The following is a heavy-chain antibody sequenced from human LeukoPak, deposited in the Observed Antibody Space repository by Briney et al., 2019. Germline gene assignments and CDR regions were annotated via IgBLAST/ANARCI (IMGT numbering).Heavy chain of an antibody. J-gene: IGHJ4*02. D-gene: IGHD3-22*01. CDR2: IIPIFGTA. CDR3: ASVPPYYYDSSGYNY. CDR1: GGTFSSYA. V-gene: IGHV1-69*06. Sequence: GASVKVSCKASGGTFSSYAISWVRQAPGQGLEWMGGIIPIFGTANYAQKFQGRVTITADKSTSTAYMELSSLRSEDTAVYYCASVPPYYYDSSGYNYWGQGTLVTVSS.